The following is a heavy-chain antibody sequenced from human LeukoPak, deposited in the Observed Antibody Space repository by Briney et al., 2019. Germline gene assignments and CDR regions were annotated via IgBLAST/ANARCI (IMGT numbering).Heavy chain of an antibody. Sequence: GGSLRLSCAASGFTFSSYGMHWVRQAPGKGLEWVAVISYDGSNKFYADSVKGRFTISRDNSKNTLYLQMNSLRAEDTAVYYCAKGNYGYGSGRYETDYWGQGTLVTVSS. CDR1: GFTFSSYG. V-gene: IGHV3-30*18. D-gene: IGHD3-10*01. CDR3: AKGNYGYGSGRYETDY. J-gene: IGHJ4*02. CDR2: ISYDGSNK.